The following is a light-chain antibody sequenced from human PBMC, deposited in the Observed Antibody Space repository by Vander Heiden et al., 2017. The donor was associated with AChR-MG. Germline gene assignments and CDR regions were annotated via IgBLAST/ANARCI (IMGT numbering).Light chain of an antibody. CDR3: CSYAGSSTFWV. CDR1: SSDVGSYNL. J-gene: IGLJ3*02. CDR2: EGS. Sequence: QSALTQPASASRSPGQSTPISCTGTSSDVGSYNLVSWYQQHPGKAPKLMIYEGSKRPSGVSNRFSGSKSGNTASLTISGLQAEDEADYYCCSYAGSSTFWVFGGGTKLTVL. V-gene: IGLV2-23*03.